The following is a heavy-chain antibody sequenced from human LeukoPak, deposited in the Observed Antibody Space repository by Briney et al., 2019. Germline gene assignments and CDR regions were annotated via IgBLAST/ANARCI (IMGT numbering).Heavy chain of an antibody. CDR1: GFTFSSYG. Sequence: GGSLRLSCAASGFTFSSYGMHWVRQAPGKGREWVAFIRYDGSNKYYADSVKGRFTSSRDNSKNTLYLQMNSLRAEDTAVYYCARGGSYYDILTGYYHWGQGTLVTVSS. CDR2: IRYDGSNK. D-gene: IGHD3-9*01. V-gene: IGHV3-30*02. J-gene: IGHJ4*02. CDR3: ARGGSYYDILTGYYH.